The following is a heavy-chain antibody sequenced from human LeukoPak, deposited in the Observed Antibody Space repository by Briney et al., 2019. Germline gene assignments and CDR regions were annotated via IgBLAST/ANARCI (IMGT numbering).Heavy chain of an antibody. D-gene: IGHD6-6*01. CDR3: ARRKAARPHYYYYGMDV. CDR2: IYYTGST. V-gene: IGHV4-59*01. Sequence: SETLSLTCTVSGGSIGTFYWSWIRRPPGKGLEWIGYIYYTGSTNYNLSLKSRVTISVDTSKNQVSLRLTSATAADTAVYYCARRKAARPHYYYYGMDVWGQGTTVTVSS. J-gene: IGHJ6*02. CDR1: GGSIGTFY.